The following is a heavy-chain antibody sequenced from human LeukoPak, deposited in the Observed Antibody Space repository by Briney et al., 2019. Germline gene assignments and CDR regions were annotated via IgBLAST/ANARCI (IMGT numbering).Heavy chain of an antibody. Sequence: GGSLRLSCAASGYTFTGYYMHWVRQAPGQGLEWMGWINPNSGGTNYAQKFQGRVTMTRDTSISTAYMELSRLRSDDTAVYYCARGVIGNYYGSGGIDYWGQGTLVTVSS. V-gene: IGHV1-2*02. D-gene: IGHD3-10*01. CDR1: GYTFTGYY. J-gene: IGHJ4*02. CDR2: INPNSGGT. CDR3: ARGVIGNYYGSGGIDY.